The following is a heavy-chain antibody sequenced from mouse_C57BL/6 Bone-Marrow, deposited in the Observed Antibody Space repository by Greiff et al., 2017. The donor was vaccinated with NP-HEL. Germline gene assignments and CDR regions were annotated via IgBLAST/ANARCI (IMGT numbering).Heavy chain of an antibody. V-gene: IGHV1-42*01. CDR2: INPSTGGT. CDR1: GYSFTGYY. CDR3: ARGAYDDDGGGYAMDY. J-gene: IGHJ4*01. D-gene: IGHD2-4*01. Sequence: VQLQQSGPELVKPGASVKISCKASGYSFTGYYMNWVKQSPEKSLEWIGEINPSTGGTTYNQKFKAKATLTVDKSSSTAYMQLKSLTSEDSAVYYCARGAYDDDGGGYAMDYWGQGTSVTVSA.